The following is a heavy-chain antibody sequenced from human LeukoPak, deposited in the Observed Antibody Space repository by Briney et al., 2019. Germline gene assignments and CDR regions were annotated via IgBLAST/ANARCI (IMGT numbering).Heavy chain of an antibody. J-gene: IGHJ4*02. CDR1: GFTFSSYA. CDR2: ISYDESNK. V-gene: IGHV3-30-3*01. CDR3: ARDRSANSRVYYFDY. D-gene: IGHD4/OR15-4a*01. Sequence: PVGSLRLSCAASGFTFSSYAMHWVRQAPGKGLEWVAIISYDESNKYYADSVKGRFTISRDNSKNTLFLQMNSLRAEDTAEYYCARDRSANSRVYYFDYWGQGTLVTVSS.